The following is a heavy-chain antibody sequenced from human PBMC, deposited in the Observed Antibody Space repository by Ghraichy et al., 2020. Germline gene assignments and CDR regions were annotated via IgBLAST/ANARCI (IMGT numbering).Heavy chain of an antibody. CDR2: ISNIGGT. Sequence: SQTLSLTCTVSGGSISIYYWNWIRQPPGKGLEWIGHISNIGGTTYNPSYNPSLKSRVTISVDPSKNQFSLQMSSVTAADTAMYYCARDRELGSLGPGTLVTVSS. J-gene: IGHJ4*02. V-gene: IGHV4-59*01. CDR1: GGSISIYY. CDR3: ARDRELGS. D-gene: IGHD1-1*01.